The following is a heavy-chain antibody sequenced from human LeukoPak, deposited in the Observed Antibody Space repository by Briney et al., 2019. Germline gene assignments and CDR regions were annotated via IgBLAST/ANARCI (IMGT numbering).Heavy chain of an antibody. V-gene: IGHV4-34*01. D-gene: IGHD3-10*01. Sequence: SETLSLTCAVYGESFSGYYWSWIRQPPGKGLEWIGEINHSGSTNYNPSLKSRVTISVDTSKNQFSLKLSSVTAADTAVYYCAREDYYGSGSTDYWGQGTLVTVSS. J-gene: IGHJ4*02. CDR2: INHSGST. CDR3: AREDYYGSGSTDY. CDR1: GESFSGYY.